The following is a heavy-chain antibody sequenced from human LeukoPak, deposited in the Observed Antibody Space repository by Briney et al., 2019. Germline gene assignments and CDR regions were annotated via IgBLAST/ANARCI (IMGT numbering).Heavy chain of an antibody. CDR2: INPSGGST. J-gene: IGHJ5*02. CDR1: GYTFTSYY. V-gene: IGHV1-46*01. D-gene: IGHD4-17*01. Sequence: ASVKGSCKASGYTFTSYYMHWVRQAPGQGLEWMGIINPSGGSTSYAQKFQGRVTMTRDMSTSTVYMELSSLRSEDTAVYYCAWTTVTTWGLDPWGQGTLVTVSS. CDR3: AWTTVTTWGLDP.